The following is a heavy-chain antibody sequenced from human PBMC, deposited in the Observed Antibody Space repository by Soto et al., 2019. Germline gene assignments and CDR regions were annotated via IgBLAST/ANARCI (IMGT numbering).Heavy chain of an antibody. Sequence: EVQLVESGGGLVQPGRSLRLSCAASGFTFDDYAMHWVRQAPGKGLEWVSGISWNSGSIGYAESVKGRFTISRDNAKNSLYLQMNSLRAEDTALYYCAKEKITFGGVMDAFDIWGQGTMVTVSS. D-gene: IGHD3-16*01. CDR1: GFTFDDYA. CDR2: ISWNSGSI. V-gene: IGHV3-9*01. J-gene: IGHJ3*02. CDR3: AKEKITFGGVMDAFDI.